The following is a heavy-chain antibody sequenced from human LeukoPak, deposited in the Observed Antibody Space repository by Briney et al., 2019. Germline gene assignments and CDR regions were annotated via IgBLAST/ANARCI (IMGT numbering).Heavy chain of an antibody. D-gene: IGHD6-6*01. J-gene: IGHJ5*02. Sequence: ASVKVSCKASGYTFTSYYMHWVRQAPGQGLEWMGRINPNSGGTNYAQKFQGRVTMTRDTSISTAYMELSRLRSDDTAVYYCARGLSIAARRGWFDPWGQGTLVTVSS. CDR3: ARGLSIAARRGWFDP. V-gene: IGHV1-2*06. CDR1: GYTFTSYY. CDR2: INPNSGGT.